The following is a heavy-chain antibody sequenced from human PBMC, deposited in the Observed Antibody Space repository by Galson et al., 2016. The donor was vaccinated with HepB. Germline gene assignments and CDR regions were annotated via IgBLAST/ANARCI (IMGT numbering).Heavy chain of an antibody. CDR1: GFTFSRHG. J-gene: IGHJ1*01. V-gene: IGHV3-23*01. CDR3: VKGPAMEVRGAWGFLQH. D-gene: IGHD3-10*01. Sequence: SLRLSCAASGFTFSRHGMTWVRQPPGKGLEWVSSLSSSGGSIYYADSVAGRFTISRDNSINMLFLQMNSLRVEDTAVYYCVKGPAMEVRGAWGFLQHWGQGTLATVSS. CDR2: LSSSGGSI.